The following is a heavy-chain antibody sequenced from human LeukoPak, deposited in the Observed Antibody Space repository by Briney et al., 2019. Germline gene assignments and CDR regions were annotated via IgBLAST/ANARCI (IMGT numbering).Heavy chain of an antibody. CDR2: INHSGST. J-gene: IGHJ4*02. Sequence: PSETLSLTCAVYGGSFSGYYWSWIRQPPGKGLEWIGEINHSGSTNYNPSLKGRVTISVDTSKNQFSLKLSSVTAADTAVYYCARLGYCSSTSCLLFGYWGQGTLVTVSS. D-gene: IGHD2-2*01. V-gene: IGHV4-34*01. CDR1: GGSFSGYY. CDR3: ARLGYCSSTSCLLFGY.